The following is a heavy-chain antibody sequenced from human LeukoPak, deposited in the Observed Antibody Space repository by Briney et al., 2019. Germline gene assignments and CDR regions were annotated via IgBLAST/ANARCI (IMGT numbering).Heavy chain of an antibody. CDR1: GYSISSGYY. V-gene: IGHV4-38-2*02. Sequence: SETLSLTCTVSGYSISSGYYWSWIRQPPGKGLEWIGEINHSGSTNYNPSLKSRVTISVDTSKNQFSLKLSSVTAADTAVYYCARGRRTWYSGSSRSGFYFDYWGQGTLVTVSS. J-gene: IGHJ4*02. CDR3: ARGRRTWYSGSSRSGFYFDY. CDR2: INHSGST. D-gene: IGHD1-26*01.